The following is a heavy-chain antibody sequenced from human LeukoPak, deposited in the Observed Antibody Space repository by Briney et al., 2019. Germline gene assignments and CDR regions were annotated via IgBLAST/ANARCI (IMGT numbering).Heavy chain of an antibody. V-gene: IGHV3-21*01. CDR1: EFTFSSYE. Sequence: GGSLRLPCAASEFTFSSYEMNWVRQAPGKGLEWVSSISSSSSYIYYADSVKGRFTISRDNAKNSLYLQMNSLRAEDTAVYYCARDPGSRGWFDPWGQGTLVTVSS. J-gene: IGHJ5*02. D-gene: IGHD2-2*01. CDR2: ISSSSSYI. CDR3: ARDPGSRGWFDP.